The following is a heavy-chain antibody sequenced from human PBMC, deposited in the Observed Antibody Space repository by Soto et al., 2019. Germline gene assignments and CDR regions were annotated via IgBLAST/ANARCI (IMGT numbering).Heavy chain of an antibody. CDR3: ARGVSEDIVLVPAAIRTYYYYYYGMDV. CDR2: MNPNSGNT. D-gene: IGHD2-2*01. Sequence: ASVKVSCKASGGTFSSYAISWVRQAPGQGLEWMGWMNPNSGNTGYAQKFQGRVTMTRNTSISTAYMELSSLRSEDTAVYYCARGVSEDIVLVPAAIRTYYYYYYGMDVWGQGTTVTVSS. CDR1: GGTFSSYA. J-gene: IGHJ6*02. V-gene: IGHV1-8*02.